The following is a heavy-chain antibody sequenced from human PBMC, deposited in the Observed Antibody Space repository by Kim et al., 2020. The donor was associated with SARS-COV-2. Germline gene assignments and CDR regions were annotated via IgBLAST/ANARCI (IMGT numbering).Heavy chain of an antibody. Sequence: SETLSLTCTVSGGSISSGGYYWSWIRQHPGKGLEWIGYIYYSGSTYYNPSLKSRVTISVDTSKNQFSLKLSSVTAADTAVYYCARDRVVVVPAAIRDYYYGMDVWGQGTTVTVSS. CDR3: ARDRVVVVPAAIRDYYYGMDV. CDR2: IYYSGST. J-gene: IGHJ6*02. D-gene: IGHD2-2*01. CDR1: GGSISSGGYY. V-gene: IGHV4-31*03.